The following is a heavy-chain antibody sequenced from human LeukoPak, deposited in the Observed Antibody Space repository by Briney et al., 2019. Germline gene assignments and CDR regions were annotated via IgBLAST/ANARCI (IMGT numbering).Heavy chain of an antibody. V-gene: IGHV3-74*01. CDR3: ARELVVREGDYFDN. J-gene: IGHJ4*02. D-gene: IGHD2-2*01. CDR2: INGDGSST. Sequence: GGSLRLSCAASGFTFSDYYMSWIRQAPGKGLVWVARINGDGSSTRYADSVKGRFTISRDNAKSTLYLQMNSLRAEDTAVYSCARELVVREGDYFDNWGQGTLVTVSS. CDR1: GFTFSDYY.